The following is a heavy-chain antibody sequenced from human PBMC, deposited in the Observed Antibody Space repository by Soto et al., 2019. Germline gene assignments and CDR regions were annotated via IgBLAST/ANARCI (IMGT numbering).Heavy chain of an antibody. J-gene: IGHJ6*02. D-gene: IGHD5-12*01. CDR1: GYTFSSYG. CDR2: ISAYNGNT. CDR3: ARPIVATTYYYYGMDV. Sequence: QVQLVQSGAEVKKPGASVKVSCKASGYTFSSYGISWVRQAPGQGLEWMGWISAYNGNTNYAQKLQGRVTMTTDTSTSTAYMELRSLRSDDTAVYYCARPIVATTYYYYGMDVWGQGTTVTVSS. V-gene: IGHV1-18*01.